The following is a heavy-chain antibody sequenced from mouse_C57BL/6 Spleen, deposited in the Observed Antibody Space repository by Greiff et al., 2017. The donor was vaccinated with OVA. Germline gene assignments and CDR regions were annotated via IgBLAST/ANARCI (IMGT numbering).Heavy chain of an antibody. CDR2: IYPGSGST. D-gene: IGHD1-1*01. CDR1: GYTFTSYW. V-gene: IGHV1-55*01. J-gene: IGHJ1*03. Sequence: QVQLQQPGAELVKPGASVKMSCKASGYTFTSYWITWVKQRPGQGLEWIGDIYPGSGSTNYNEKFKSKATLTVDTSSSTAYMQLSSLTSVDSAVYYCAREIITTVVEEGYFDVWGTGTTVTVSS. CDR3: AREIITTVVEEGYFDV.